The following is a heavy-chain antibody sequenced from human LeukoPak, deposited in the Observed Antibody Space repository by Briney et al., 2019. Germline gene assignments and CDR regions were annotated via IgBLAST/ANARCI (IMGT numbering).Heavy chain of an antibody. CDR1: GGSISSSSYY. J-gene: IGHJ4*02. CDR2: IYYSGST. CDR3: ARLGSVYCSSTSCSSKNSDFDY. V-gene: IGHV4-39*01. D-gene: IGHD2-2*01. Sequence: SETLSLTCTVSGGSISSSSYYWGWIRQPPGKGLEWIGSIYYSGSTYYNPSLKSRVTISVDTSKNQLSLKLSSVTAADTAVYYCARLGSVYCSSTSCSSKNSDFDYWGQGTLVTVSS.